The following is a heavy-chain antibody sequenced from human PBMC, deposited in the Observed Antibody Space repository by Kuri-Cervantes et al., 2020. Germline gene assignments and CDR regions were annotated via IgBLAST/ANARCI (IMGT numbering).Heavy chain of an antibody. J-gene: IGHJ5*02. CDR3: ARGRDSSSWYRVTAGWFDP. CDR2: MNPNSGNT. V-gene: IGHV1-8*01. Sequence: ASVKVSCKASGYTFTSYDINWVRQATGQGLEWMGWMNPNSGNTGYAQKFQGRVTMTRNTSISTAYMELSSLRSEDTAVYYCARGRDSSSWYRVTAGWFDPWGQGTLVTVSS. D-gene: IGHD6-13*01. CDR1: GYTFTSYD.